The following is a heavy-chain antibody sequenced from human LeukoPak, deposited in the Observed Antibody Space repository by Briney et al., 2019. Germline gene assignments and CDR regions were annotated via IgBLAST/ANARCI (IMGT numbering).Heavy chain of an antibody. CDR3: VVDLSGSADY. CDR2: TNEHGTII. Sequence: GGFLRLSCAASGFSFSNYWFHWVRQAPGEGLVWVSRTNEHGTIINYADSVKGRFTISRDNAKNTLYLQMNSLRTEDSALYYCVVDLSGSADYWGQGTLVTVSS. CDR1: GFSFSNYW. J-gene: IGHJ4*02. V-gene: IGHV3-74*01. D-gene: IGHD3-10*01.